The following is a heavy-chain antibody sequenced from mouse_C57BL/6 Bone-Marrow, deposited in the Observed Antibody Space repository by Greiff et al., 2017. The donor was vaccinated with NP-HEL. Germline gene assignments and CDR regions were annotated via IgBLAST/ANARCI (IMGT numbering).Heavy chain of an antibody. Sequence: EVKLMESGGDLVKPGGSLKLSCAASGFTFSSYGLSWVRQTPDTRLAWVATISSGGSYTYYPDSVKGRFTISRDNAKNTLYLQMSSLKSEDTAMYYCARRGYYAMDYWGQGTSVTVSS. CDR1: GFTFSSYG. CDR3: ARRGYYAMDY. CDR2: ISSGGSYT. J-gene: IGHJ4*01. V-gene: IGHV5-6*02.